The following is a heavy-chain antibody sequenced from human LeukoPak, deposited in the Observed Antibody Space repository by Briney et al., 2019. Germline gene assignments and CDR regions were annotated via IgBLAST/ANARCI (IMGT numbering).Heavy chain of an antibody. J-gene: IGHJ6*03. CDR1: GGSISSGSYY. Sequence: PSQTLSLTCTVSGGSISSGSYYWSWIRQPAGKGLEWIGRIYTSGSTNYNPSLKSRVTISVDTSKNQFSLKVNSVTAADTAVYYCARAPQYSSSSGVYYYYYMDVWGKGTTVTVSS. V-gene: IGHV4-61*02. CDR2: IYTSGST. CDR3: ARAPQYSSSSGVYYYYYMDV. D-gene: IGHD6-6*01.